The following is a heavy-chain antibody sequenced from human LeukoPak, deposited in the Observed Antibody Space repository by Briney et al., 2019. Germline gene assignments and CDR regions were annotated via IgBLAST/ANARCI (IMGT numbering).Heavy chain of an antibody. V-gene: IGHV4-4*07. D-gene: IGHD3-16*01. CDR2: IYTSGST. J-gene: IGHJ5*02. Sequence: SETLSLTCTVSGGSISSYYWSWIRQPAGKGLEWIGRIYTSGSTNYNPSLKSRVTMSVDTSKNQFSLKLGSVTAADTAVYYCAREIGATYDYVWGSVNWFDPWGQGTLVTVSS. CDR1: GGSISSYY. CDR3: AREIGATYDYVWGSVNWFDP.